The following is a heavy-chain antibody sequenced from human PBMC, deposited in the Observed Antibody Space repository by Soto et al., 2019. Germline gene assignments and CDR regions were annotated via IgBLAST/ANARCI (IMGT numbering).Heavy chain of an antibody. V-gene: IGHV1-69*13. CDR1: GGTFSSYA. D-gene: IGHD3-22*01. CDR2: TIPIFGTA. Sequence: SVKVSCKASGGTFSSYAISWVRQAPGQGLEWMGGTIPIFGTANYAQKFQGRVTITADESTSTAYMELSSLRSEDTAVYYCARAIGDDSSGYYAKPYWYFDLWGRGTLVTVSS. CDR3: ARAIGDDSSGYYAKPYWYFDL. J-gene: IGHJ2*01.